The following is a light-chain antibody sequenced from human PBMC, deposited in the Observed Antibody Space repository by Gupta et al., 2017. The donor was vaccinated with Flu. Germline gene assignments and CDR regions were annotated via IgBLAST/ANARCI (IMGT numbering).Light chain of an antibody. CDR1: QSISSY. V-gene: IGKV1-39*01. CDR2: AAS. CDR3: QQSYSPGGT. Sequence: DIQMTQSPSSLSASVGDRVTITCRASQSISSYLNWYQQKPGKAPKLLIYAASSLQSGVPSRFSGSGSGTDFTLTISSLQPEDFATYYCQQSYSPGGTCGQGTKVEIK. J-gene: IGKJ1*01.